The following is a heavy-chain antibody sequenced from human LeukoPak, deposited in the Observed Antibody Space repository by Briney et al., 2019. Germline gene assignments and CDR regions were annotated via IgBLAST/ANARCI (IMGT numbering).Heavy chain of an antibody. J-gene: IGHJ6*03. D-gene: IGHD3-10*01. CDR2: IYTSGST. CDR1: GDSISSGDYY. V-gene: IGHV4-61*02. Sequence: SETLSLTCTVSGDSISSGDYYWSWIRQPAGKGLEWIGRIYTSGSTNYNPSLKSRVTISVDTSKNQFSLKLSSLTAADTAVYYCARSMVPYETYYYYYMDVWGKGTTVTISS. CDR3: ARSMVPYETYYYYYMDV.